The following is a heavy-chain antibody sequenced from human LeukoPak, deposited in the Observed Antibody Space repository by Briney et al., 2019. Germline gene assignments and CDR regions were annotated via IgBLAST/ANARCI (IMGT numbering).Heavy chain of an antibody. CDR1: GFTFSTYS. D-gene: IGHD3-22*01. CDR3: ARDFDTSGYTFDL. CDR2: ISGSSKVI. Sequence: GGSPRLSCAASGFTFSTYSMNWVRQAPGKGLEWISYISGSSKVIYYADSVRGRFTISRDNAENLLYLQMNSLRDDDTAVYFCARDFDTSGYTFDLWGQGALVTVSS. V-gene: IGHV3-48*02. J-gene: IGHJ4*02.